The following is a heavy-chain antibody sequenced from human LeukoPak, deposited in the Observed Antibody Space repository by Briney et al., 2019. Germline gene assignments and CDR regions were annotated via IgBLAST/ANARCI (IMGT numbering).Heavy chain of an antibody. CDR2: IKQDGSEK. CDR3: GRVSESLVNGGVSWSFDN. Sequence: GGSLRLSCAASGFTLSSYWMIWVRKAPGKGLEWVANIKQDGSEKYYVDSVKGRFTISRDNAKNSLYLQMNSLRAEDTAVYYCGRVSESLVNGGVSWSFDNWGQGTLVTVSS. CDR1: GFTLSSYW. D-gene: IGHD2-15*01. J-gene: IGHJ4*02. V-gene: IGHV3-7*03.